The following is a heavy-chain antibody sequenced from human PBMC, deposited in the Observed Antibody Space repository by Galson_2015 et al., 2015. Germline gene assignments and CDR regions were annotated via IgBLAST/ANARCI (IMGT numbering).Heavy chain of an antibody. J-gene: IGHJ4*02. D-gene: IGHD6-13*01. V-gene: IGHV3-30*04. CDR2: ISYDGSNK. Sequence: SLRLSCAASGFTSSSYAMHWVRQAPGKGLEWVAVISYDGSNKYYADSVKGRFTISRDNSKNTLYLQMNSLRAEDTAVYYCARVFRPKAYSSSWYPLDYWGQGTLVTVSS. CDR3: ARVFRPKAYSSSWYPLDY. CDR1: GFTSSSYA.